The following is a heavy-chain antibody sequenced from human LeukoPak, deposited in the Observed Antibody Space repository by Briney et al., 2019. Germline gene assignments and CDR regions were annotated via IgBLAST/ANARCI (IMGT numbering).Heavy chain of an antibody. Sequence: GTSLRLSCAASGFTFSNYGTHWVRQAPGKGLEWVAVISYDGSNKYYADSVKGRFTISRDNSKNTLYLQMNSLRTEDTAVYYCAKDRMYSTGSDFDSWGQGTLVTVSS. CDR1: GFTFSNYG. D-gene: IGHD6-19*01. CDR2: ISYDGSNK. J-gene: IGHJ4*02. V-gene: IGHV3-30*18. CDR3: AKDRMYSTGSDFDS.